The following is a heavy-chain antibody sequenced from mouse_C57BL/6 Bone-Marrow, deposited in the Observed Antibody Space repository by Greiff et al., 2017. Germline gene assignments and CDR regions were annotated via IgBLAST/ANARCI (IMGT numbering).Heavy chain of an antibody. V-gene: IGHV1-64*01. CDR2: IHLNSGST. CDR3: ARDYGSSYDWYFDV. Sequence: QVQLQQPGAELVKPGASVKLSCKASGYTFTSYWMHWVKQRPGQGLEWIGMIHLNSGSTNYNEKFKSKGTLTVDKSSSTAYMQLSSLTSEDSAVYYCARDYGSSYDWYFDVWGTGTTVTVSS. J-gene: IGHJ1*03. D-gene: IGHD1-1*01. CDR1: GYTFTSYW.